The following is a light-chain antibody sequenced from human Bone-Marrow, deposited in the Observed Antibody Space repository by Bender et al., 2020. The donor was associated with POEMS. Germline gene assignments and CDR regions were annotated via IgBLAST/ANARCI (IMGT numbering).Light chain of an antibody. V-gene: IGLV2-14*02. CDR3: SSYTSSSTLV. CDR2: DVS. J-gene: IGLJ2*01. CDR1: SGDIGSFDL. Sequence: QSALTQPASVSGSPGQSINISCTGASGDIGSFDLVSWYKHEPGRAPKLMIYDVSNRPSGVSNRFSGSKSGNTASLTISGLQAEDEADYYCSSYTSSSTLVFGGGTKLTVL.